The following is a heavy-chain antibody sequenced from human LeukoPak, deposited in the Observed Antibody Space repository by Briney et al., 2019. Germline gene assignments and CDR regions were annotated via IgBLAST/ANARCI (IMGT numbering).Heavy chain of an antibody. CDR3: ARGLTTVTLYYFEY. J-gene: IGHJ4*02. Sequence: SETLSLTCAVYGGSFSGYYWSWIRQPPGKGLEWIGEINHSGSTNYNPSLKSRVTISVDTSKNQFSLKLSSVTAADTAVYYCARGLTTVTLYYFEYWGQGTLVTVSS. CDR1: GGSFSGYY. V-gene: IGHV4-34*01. D-gene: IGHD4-17*01. CDR2: INHSGST.